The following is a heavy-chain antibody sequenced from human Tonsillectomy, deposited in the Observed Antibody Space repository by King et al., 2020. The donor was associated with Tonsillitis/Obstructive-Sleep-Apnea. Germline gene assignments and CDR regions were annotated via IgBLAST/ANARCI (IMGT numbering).Heavy chain of an antibody. D-gene: IGHD4-17*01. CDR1: GFTFSSYA. CDR2: ISYDGSIK. J-gene: IGHJ6*03. V-gene: IGHV3-30*04. Sequence: QLVQSGGGVVQPGRSLRLSCAASGFTFSSYAMYWVRQAPGKGLEWVAVISYDGSIKYYADSVKGRFTISRANSKNTLYLQMNSMRAEDTAVYYCARGGGNDYGDYPMDVWGKGTTVTVSS. CDR3: ARGGGNDYGDYPMDV.